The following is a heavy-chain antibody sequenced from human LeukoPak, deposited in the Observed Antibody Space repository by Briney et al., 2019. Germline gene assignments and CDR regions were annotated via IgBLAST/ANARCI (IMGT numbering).Heavy chain of an antibody. J-gene: IGHJ6*03. CDR2: ISSSSSYI. V-gene: IGHV3-21*01. D-gene: IGHD3-3*01. Sequence: PGGSLRLSCAASGFTFSSYSMNWVRQAPGKGLEWVSSISSSSSYIYYADSVKGRFTIPRDNAKNSLYLQMNSLRAEDTAVYYCARRGGIFGVVMVYYYYMDVWGKGTTVTVSS. CDR1: GFTFSSYS. CDR3: ARRGGIFGVVMVYYYYMDV.